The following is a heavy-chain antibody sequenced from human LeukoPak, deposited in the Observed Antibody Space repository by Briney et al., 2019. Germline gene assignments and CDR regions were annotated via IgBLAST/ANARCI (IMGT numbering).Heavy chain of an antibody. J-gene: IGHJ4*02. CDR1: GGSISNYY. CDR2: IYYSGST. Sequence: NPSETLSLTCTVSGGSISNYYWNWIRQPPGKGLEWIGYIYYSGSTNYNPSLKRRVTISVDTSKNQFSLKLSSVTAADTAVYYCARYSSGWYYFDYWGQGTLVTVSS. CDR3: ARYSSGWYYFDY. D-gene: IGHD6-19*01. V-gene: IGHV4-59*01.